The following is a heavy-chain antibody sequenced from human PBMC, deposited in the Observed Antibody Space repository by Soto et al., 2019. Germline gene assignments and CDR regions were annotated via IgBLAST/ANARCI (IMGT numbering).Heavy chain of an antibody. V-gene: IGHV5-51*01. Sequence: GESLKISCQCSGYSFANYWIAWVRQMPGKGLEWVGVIYPGDSDARYSPSFRGQVTISADRSISHVYLQWSSLKDSDTAMYYCARNRLRQYYYGMDVWGQGTTVTVSS. CDR1: GYSFANYW. D-gene: IGHD3-10*01. CDR3: ARNRLRQYYYGMDV. CDR2: IYPGDSDA. J-gene: IGHJ6*02.